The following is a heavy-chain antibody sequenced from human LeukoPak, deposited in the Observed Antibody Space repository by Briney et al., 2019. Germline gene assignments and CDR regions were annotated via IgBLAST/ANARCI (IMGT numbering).Heavy chain of an antibody. J-gene: IGHJ3*02. CDR1: GFTFSSYS. CDR3: ARDSVGAKGYAFDI. D-gene: IGHD1-26*01. CDR2: ISSSSSYI. Sequence: GGSLRLSCAASGFTFSSYSMNWVRQAPGKGLEWVSSISSSSSYIYCADSVKGRFTISRDNAKNSLYLQMNSLRAEDTAVYYCARDSVGAKGYAFDIWGQGTMVTVSS. V-gene: IGHV3-21*01.